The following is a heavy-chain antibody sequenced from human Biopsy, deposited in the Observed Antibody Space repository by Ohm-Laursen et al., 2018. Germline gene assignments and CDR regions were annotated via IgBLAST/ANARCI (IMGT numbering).Heavy chain of an antibody. CDR1: GFTFSDYY. D-gene: IGHD2-15*01. V-gene: IGHV3-11*01. CDR3: ARDVEGFYSYATDV. CDR2: ITSGGSTT. Sequence: SLRLSCTASGFTFSDYYMSWIRQAPGKGLEWVSYITSGGSTTDYADSVKGRFTISRDNAKSSLFLQMNSLRAEDTAVYYCARDVEGFYSYATDVWGQGTLVTVSS. J-gene: IGHJ4*02.